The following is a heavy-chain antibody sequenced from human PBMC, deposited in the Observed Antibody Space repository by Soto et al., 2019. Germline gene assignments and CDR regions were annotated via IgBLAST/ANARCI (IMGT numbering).Heavy chain of an antibody. CDR1: GYTFTSYD. Sequence: ASVKVSCKASGYTFTSYDINWVRQATGQGLEWMGWMNPNSGNTGYAQKFQGRVTMTRNTSISTAYMELSSLRSEDTAVYYCARDGGTFYYYYYSMDVWGQGTTVTVSS. CDR2: MNPNSGNT. D-gene: IGHD1-7*01. J-gene: IGHJ6*02. CDR3: ARDGGTFYYYYYSMDV. V-gene: IGHV1-8*01.